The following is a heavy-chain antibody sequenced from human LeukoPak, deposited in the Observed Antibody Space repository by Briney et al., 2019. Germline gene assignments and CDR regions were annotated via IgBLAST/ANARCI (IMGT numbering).Heavy chain of an antibody. Sequence: GGSLRLSCAASGFTVNSYYMGWVRQAPGKGLEWVSVNYSGGDTYYADSVKGRFTISRDNSKNMIYLEMSSLKAEDTAVYYCAKERSLEIAVAGTIFDYWGQGTLVTVSS. CDR2: NYSGGDT. CDR1: GFTVNSYY. D-gene: IGHD6-19*01. J-gene: IGHJ4*02. CDR3: AKERSLEIAVAGTIFDY. V-gene: IGHV3-66*01.